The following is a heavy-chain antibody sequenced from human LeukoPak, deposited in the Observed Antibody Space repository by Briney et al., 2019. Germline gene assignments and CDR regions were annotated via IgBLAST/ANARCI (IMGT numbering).Heavy chain of an antibody. CDR2: INSAGSST. D-gene: IGHD3-3*01. CDR3: ARGKYYDFWSGYLYYFDY. CDR1: GFTFSSYW. Sequence: GGSLRLSCAASGFTFSSYWMHWVRQAPGKGLVWVSRINSAGSSTSYADSVKGRFTISRDNAKNTLYLQMNSLRAEDTAVYYCARGKYYDFWSGYLYYFDYWGQGTLVTVSS. J-gene: IGHJ4*02. V-gene: IGHV3-74*01.